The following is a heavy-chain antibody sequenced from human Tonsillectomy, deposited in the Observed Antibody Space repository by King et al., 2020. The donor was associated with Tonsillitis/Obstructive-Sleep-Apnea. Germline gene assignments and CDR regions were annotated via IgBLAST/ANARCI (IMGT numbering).Heavy chain of an antibody. J-gene: IGHJ5*02. CDR1: GFILDDYG. Sequence: VQLVESGGGVVRPGGSLRLSCAASGFILDDYGMSWVRQAPGKGLEWVSGLNWNGGYTGYADAVKGRFTISRDNAKKSLYLQMNSLRAEDTALYYCARGPASTIPGDNRFDPRGQGTLVTVSS. CDR2: LNWNGGYT. D-gene: IGHD1-26*01. V-gene: IGHV3-20*04. CDR3: ARGPASTIPGDNRFDP.